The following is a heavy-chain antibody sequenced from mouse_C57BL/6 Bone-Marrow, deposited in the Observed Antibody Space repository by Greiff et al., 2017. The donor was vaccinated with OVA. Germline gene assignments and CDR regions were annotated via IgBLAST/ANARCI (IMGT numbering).Heavy chain of an antibody. Sequence: QVQLKQPGAELVMPGASVKLSCKASGYTFTSYWMHWVKQRPGQGLEWIGEIDPSDSYTNYNQKFKGKSTLTVDKSSSTAYMQLSSLTSEDSAVYYCARTIYYYGSSYWYFDVWGTGTTVTVSS. CDR1: GYTFTSYW. V-gene: IGHV1-69*01. CDR2: IDPSDSYT. D-gene: IGHD1-1*01. CDR3: ARTIYYYGSSYWYFDV. J-gene: IGHJ1*03.